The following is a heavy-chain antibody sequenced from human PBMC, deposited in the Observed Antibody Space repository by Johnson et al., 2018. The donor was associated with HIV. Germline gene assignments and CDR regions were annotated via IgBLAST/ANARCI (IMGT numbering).Heavy chain of an antibody. CDR2: ISYDGSNK. CDR1: GFIFSSYS. D-gene: IGHD3-3*01. Sequence: VQLVESGGGVVQPGRSLGLSCAASGFIFSSYSMHWVRQAPGKGLEWVAVISYDGSNKHYADSVKARFTLSRANSKNTLYLQMISLRTEDTAVYYCARDPLAYDNFGSGSLHAFDIWGQGTKVTVSS. CDR3: ARDPLAYDNFGSGSLHAFDI. J-gene: IGHJ3*02. V-gene: IGHV3-30-3*01.